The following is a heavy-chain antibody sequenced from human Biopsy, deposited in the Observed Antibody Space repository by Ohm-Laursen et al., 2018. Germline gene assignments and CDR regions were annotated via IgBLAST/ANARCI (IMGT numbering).Heavy chain of an antibody. CDR3: ARDYDTSGYYYVS. Sequence: GTLSLTWPVSGGSISNNNYYWGWIRQPPGKGLEWIGSIFYRGSTHYKPSLKSRVNISVDTSKNQFSLKLNSVTAADMAVYYCARDYDTSGYYYVSWGQGTLVTVSS. CDR1: GGSISNNNYY. CDR2: IFYRGST. V-gene: IGHV4-39*01. J-gene: IGHJ5*02. D-gene: IGHD3-22*01.